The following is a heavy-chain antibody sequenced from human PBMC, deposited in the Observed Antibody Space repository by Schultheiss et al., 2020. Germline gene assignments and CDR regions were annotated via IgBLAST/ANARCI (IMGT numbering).Heavy chain of an antibody. V-gene: IGHV4-61*02. CDR2: IYTSGST. D-gene: IGHD1-1*01. Sequence: SETLSLTCTVSGGSISSGSYYWSWIRQPAGKGLEWIGRIYTSGSTNYNPSLKSRVTISVDTSKNQFSLKLSSVTAADTAVYYCARERYNWNDEDAFDIWGQGTMVTVSS. J-gene: IGHJ3*02. CDR3: ARERYNWNDEDAFDI. CDR1: GGSISSGSYY.